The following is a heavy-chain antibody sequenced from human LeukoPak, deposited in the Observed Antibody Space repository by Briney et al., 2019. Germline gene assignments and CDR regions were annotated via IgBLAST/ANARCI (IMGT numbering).Heavy chain of an antibody. CDR2: IRYDGSNK. V-gene: IGHV3-30*02. D-gene: IGHD6-19*01. CDR3: AKALYSSGWYFDY. J-gene: IGHJ4*02. Sequence: PGGSLRLSCAASGFTFSSYGMHWVRQAPGKGLDWVAFIRYDGSNKYYADSVKGRFTISRDNSKNTLYLQMNSLRAEDTAVYYCAKALYSSGWYFDYWGQGTLVTASS. CDR1: GFTFSSYG.